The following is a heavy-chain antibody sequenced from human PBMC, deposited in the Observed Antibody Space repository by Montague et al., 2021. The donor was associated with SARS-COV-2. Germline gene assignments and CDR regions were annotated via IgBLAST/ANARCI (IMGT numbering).Heavy chain of an antibody. CDR2: IYYSGST. CDR1: GGSISSSSCY. D-gene: IGHD1-26*01. V-gene: IGHV4-39*01. Sequence: SETLSLTCTVSGGSISSSSCYWGWIRQPPGKGLEWIGSIYYSGSTYYNPSLKSRVTISVDTSKNQFSLKLISVTAADTAVYYCVEIVGAADYWGQGTLVAVSS. CDR3: VEIVGAADY. J-gene: IGHJ4*02.